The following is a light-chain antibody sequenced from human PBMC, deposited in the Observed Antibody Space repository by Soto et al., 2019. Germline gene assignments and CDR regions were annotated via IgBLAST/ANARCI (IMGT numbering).Light chain of an antibody. CDR3: QQRSSWPWT. J-gene: IGKJ1*01. CDR2: DAS. CDR1: QSVSSY. Sequence: EIVLTQSPATLSLSPGERATLSCRASQSVSSYLAWYQQKPGQAPRLLIYDASNRATGIPARFSGSGSGTDFTLTISSLEPEDFALYYCQQRSSWPWTFGQGTKVDIK. V-gene: IGKV3-11*01.